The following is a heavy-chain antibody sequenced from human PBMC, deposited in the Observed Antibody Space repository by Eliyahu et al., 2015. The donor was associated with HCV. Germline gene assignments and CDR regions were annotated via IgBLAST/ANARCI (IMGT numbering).Heavy chain of an antibody. CDR2: ISYDGSNK. CDR1: TFSSYG. V-gene: IGHV3-30*18. J-gene: IGHJ4*02. D-gene: IGHD3-3*01. Sequence: TFSSYGMHWVRQAPGKGLEWVAVISYDGSNKYYADSVKGRFTISRDNSKNTLYLQMNSLRAEDTAVYYCAKDGDFWSGYVPSYYFDYWGQGTLVTVSS. CDR3: AKDGDFWSGYVPSYYFDY.